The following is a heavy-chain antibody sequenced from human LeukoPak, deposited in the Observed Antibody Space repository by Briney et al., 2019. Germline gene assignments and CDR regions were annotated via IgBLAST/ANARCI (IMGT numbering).Heavy chain of an antibody. D-gene: IGHD3-3*01. Sequence: ASVKVSCKASGYTFTGYCMHWVRQAPGQGLEWMGWINPNSSGTNCAQKFQGRVTMTRDTSISTAYMELSRLRSDDTAVYYCARSRPPYDFWSGYRNHFDYWGQGTLVTVSS. J-gene: IGHJ4*02. CDR2: INPNSSGT. V-gene: IGHV1-2*02. CDR3: ARSRPPYDFWSGYRNHFDY. CDR1: GYTFTGYC.